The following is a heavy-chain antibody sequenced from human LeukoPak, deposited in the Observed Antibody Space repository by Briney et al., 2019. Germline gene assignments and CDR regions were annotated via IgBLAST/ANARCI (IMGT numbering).Heavy chain of an antibody. CDR1: GYTFISYW. J-gene: IGHJ4*02. Sequence: GESLKISCKVSGYTFISYWIGWARQMPGRGLEWMGIINPGDSDTRYSPSFQGQVTISVDKSISTAYLQWSSLKASDTAMYYCARGEVYFDYWGQGTLVTVSS. CDR3: ARGEVYFDY. V-gene: IGHV5-51*01. CDR2: INPGDSDT.